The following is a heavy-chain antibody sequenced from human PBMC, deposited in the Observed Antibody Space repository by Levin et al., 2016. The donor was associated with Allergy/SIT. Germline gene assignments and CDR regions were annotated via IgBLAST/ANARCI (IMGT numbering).Heavy chain of an antibody. CDR2: IIPIFGTA. J-gene: IGHJ4*02. D-gene: IGHD6-19*01. Sequence: WVRQAPGQGLEWMGGIIPIFGTANYAQKFQGRVTITADESTSTAYMELSSLRSEDTAVYYCARARKDRIAVAYFDYWGQGTLVTVSS. CDR3: ARARKDRIAVAYFDY. V-gene: IGHV1-69*01.